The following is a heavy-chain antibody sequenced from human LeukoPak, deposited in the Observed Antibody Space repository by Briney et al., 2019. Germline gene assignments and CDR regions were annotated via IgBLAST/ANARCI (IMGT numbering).Heavy chain of an antibody. CDR1: GYTFTGYF. D-gene: IGHD2-15*01. J-gene: IGHJ4*02. CDR3: ARFGGGGRFDY. Sequence: ASVKVSFKASGYTFTGYFMHWVRQAPGQGLEWMGWINPNTGGTNYAQKFQGRVTMTRDTSISTAYMELSRLTSDDTAVFFCARFGGGGRFDYWGQGTLVTVSS. V-gene: IGHV1-2*02. CDR2: INPNTGGT.